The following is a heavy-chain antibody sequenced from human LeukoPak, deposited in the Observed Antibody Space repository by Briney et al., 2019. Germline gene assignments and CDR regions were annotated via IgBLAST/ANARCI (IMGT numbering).Heavy chain of an antibody. CDR3: ARLPYRGRYNYYFDY. CDR1: GGSISSGGYS. V-gene: IGHV4-30-2*02. D-gene: IGHD1-20*01. Sequence: SETLSLTCAVSGGSISSGGYSWSWIRQPPGKGLEWIGYIFHGGSTYYNPSLKSRVTISEDRSKNQFSLKLSSVTAADTAVYYCARLPYRGRYNYYFDYWGQGTLVTVSS. CDR2: IFHGGST. J-gene: IGHJ4*02.